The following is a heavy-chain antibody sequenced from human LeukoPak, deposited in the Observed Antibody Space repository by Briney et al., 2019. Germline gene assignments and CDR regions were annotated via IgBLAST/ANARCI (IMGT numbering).Heavy chain of an antibody. J-gene: IGHJ4*02. Sequence: GGSLRLSCAASGFTFSTYAMTWVRQAPGKGLEWVSVISGSGSRTYYADSVKGRFTLSRDNSKNTLYLQMNSLRAEDTAVYFCVKYREIIILVRGVISLTGKGSDYWGQGTLVTVSS. CDR2: ISGSGSRT. CDR1: GFTFSTYA. CDR3: VKYREIIILVRGVISLTGKGSDY. D-gene: IGHD3-10*01. V-gene: IGHV3-23*01.